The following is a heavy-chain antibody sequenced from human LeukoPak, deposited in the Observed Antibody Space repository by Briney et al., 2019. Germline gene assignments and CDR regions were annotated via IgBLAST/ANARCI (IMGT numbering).Heavy chain of an antibody. CDR2: IYYSGST. D-gene: IGHD6-6*01. J-gene: IGHJ6*03. CDR1: GGSISRYY. Sequence: SETLSLTCTVSGGSISRYYWSWIRQPPGKGLEWIGCIYYSGSTNYNPSLKSRVTISVDTSKNQFSLKLSSVTAADTAVYCCARWSGSVTARNYYYYMDVWGEGTTVTVSS. CDR3: ARWSGSVTARNYYYYMDV. V-gene: IGHV4-59*08.